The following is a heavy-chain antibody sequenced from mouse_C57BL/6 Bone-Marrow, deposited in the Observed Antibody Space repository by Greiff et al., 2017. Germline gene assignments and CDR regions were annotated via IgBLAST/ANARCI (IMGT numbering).Heavy chain of an antibody. CDR2: IDPENGDT. D-gene: IGHD1-1*01. CDR3: TTRGLYGSSSLV. V-gene: IGHV14-4*01. CDR1: GFNIKDDY. J-gene: IGHJ1*03. Sequence: EVQLQQSGAELVRPGASVKLSCTASGFNIKDDYMHWVKQRPDQGLEWIGWIDPENGDTEYASKFQGKATLTADTSSNTAYLQLSSLASEDTAVYYCTTRGLYGSSSLVWGTGTTVTVSS.